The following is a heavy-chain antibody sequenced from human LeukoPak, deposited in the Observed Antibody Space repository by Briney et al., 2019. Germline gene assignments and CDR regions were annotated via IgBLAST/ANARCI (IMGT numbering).Heavy chain of an antibody. Sequence: SETLSLTCVVSGDSISSGGYSWSWIRQTPGKGLEWIAYIHDSGSTYNNPSLKTRLSISIDTSKNQFSLKLNSVSAADTAVYYCARVVAAAGNNWFDPWGQGTLVTVSS. CDR2: IHDSGST. CDR3: ARVVAAAGNNWFDP. D-gene: IGHD6-13*01. J-gene: IGHJ5*02. V-gene: IGHV4-30-4*07. CDR1: GDSISSGGYS.